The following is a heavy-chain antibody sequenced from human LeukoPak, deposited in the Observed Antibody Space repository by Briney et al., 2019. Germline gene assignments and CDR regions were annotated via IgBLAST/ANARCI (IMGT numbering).Heavy chain of an antibody. CDR2: IYYSGSI. V-gene: IGHV4-31*03. CDR1: GGSISSGAYY. CDR3: ARVQWELLPDY. D-gene: IGHD1-26*01. J-gene: IGHJ4*02. Sequence: PSQTLSLTCTVSGGSISSGAYYWSWIRQHPGKGLEWIGYIYYSGSIYYNSSLKNRVILSVDTSKNQFSLKLSSVTAADTAVYYCARVQWELLPDYWGQGTLVTVSS.